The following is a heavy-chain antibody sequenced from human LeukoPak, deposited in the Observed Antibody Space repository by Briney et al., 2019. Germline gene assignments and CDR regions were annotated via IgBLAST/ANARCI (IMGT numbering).Heavy chain of an antibody. Sequence: SETLSLTCTVSGGSISSYYWSWIRQPPGKGLEWIGYIYYSGSTNYNPSLKSRVTISVNTSKNQFSLKLSSVTATDTAVYYCAREEEEMATIDYWGQGTLVTVS. CDR1: GGSISSYY. V-gene: IGHV4-59*01. D-gene: IGHD5-24*01. J-gene: IGHJ4*02. CDR2: IYYSGST. CDR3: AREEEEMATIDY.